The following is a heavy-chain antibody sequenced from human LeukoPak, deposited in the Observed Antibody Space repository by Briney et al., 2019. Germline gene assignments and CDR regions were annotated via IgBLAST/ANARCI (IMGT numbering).Heavy chain of an antibody. CDR1: GFTFDDYA. CDR2: ISWNGGSI. CDR3: ARDVRYYDSSGYYPVYYGMDV. V-gene: IGHV3-9*01. Sequence: PGGSLRLSCAASGFTFDDYAMHWVRQAPGKGLEWVSGISWNGGSIGYADSVKGRFTISRDNAKNSLYLQMNSLRAEDTAVYYCARDVRYYDSSGYYPVYYGMDVWGQGTTVTVSS. J-gene: IGHJ6*02. D-gene: IGHD3-22*01.